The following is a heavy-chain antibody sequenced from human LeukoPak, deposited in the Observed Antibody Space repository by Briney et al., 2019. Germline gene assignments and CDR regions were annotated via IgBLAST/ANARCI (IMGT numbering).Heavy chain of an antibody. CDR1: GFTFSTYA. V-gene: IGHV3-23*01. CDR2: IGGSDGRT. Sequence: QPGGSLRLSCAASGFTFSTYAMSWVRQAPGKGLEWVSLIGGSDGRTRYADSVKGRFTISRDNSKNTVYLEMTRLRAEDTAVYYCAKDSSSYDWGYMDLWGKGTPVTISS. CDR3: AKDSSSYDWGYMDL. D-gene: IGHD3-22*01. J-gene: IGHJ6*03.